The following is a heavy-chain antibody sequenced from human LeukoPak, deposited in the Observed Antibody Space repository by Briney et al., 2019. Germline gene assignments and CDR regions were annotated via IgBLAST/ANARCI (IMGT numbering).Heavy chain of an antibody. CDR2: IYYSGST. Sequence: SETLSLTCTVSGGSISSSSYYWGWIRQPPGKGLEWIGSIYYSGSTYYNPSLKSRVTISVDTSKNQFSLKLSSVTAADTAVYYCARLWFGELYYFDYWGQGTLVTVSS. V-gene: IGHV4-39*01. J-gene: IGHJ4*02. D-gene: IGHD3-10*01. CDR3: ARLWFGELYYFDY. CDR1: GGSISSSSYY.